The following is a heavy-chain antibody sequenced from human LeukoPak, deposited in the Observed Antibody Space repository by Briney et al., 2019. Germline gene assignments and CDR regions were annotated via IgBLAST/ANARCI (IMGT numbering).Heavy chain of an antibody. CDR1: GYSFTTYW. J-gene: IGHJ4*02. CDR2: IYPGDSDT. CDR3: AVNYGSSSYSYHY. D-gene: IGHD3-22*01. V-gene: IGHV5-51*01. Sequence: TGESLKISCKASGYSFTTYWIAWVRQMPGKGLEWMGSIYPGDSDTKYSPSFQGQVTISADKSITTAYLQWSSLKASDTAIYYCAVNYGSSSYSYHYWGQGILVTVSS.